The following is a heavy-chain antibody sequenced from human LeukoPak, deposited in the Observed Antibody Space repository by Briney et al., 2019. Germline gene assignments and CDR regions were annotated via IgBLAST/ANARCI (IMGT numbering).Heavy chain of an antibody. CDR3: AVGVAAYYDAFDI. D-gene: IGHD2-15*01. V-gene: IGHV1-8*01. Sequence: ASVKVSCKASGYTFTSYDINWVRQATGQGLEWMGWMNPNSSNTGYAQKFQGRVTMTRNTSISTAYMELSSLRSEDTAVHYCAVGVAAYYDAFDIWGQGTMVTVSS. J-gene: IGHJ3*02. CDR1: GYTFTSYD. CDR2: MNPNSSNT.